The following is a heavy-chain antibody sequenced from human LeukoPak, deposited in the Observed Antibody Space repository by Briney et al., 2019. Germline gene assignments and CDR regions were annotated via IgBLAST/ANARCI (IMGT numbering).Heavy chain of an antibody. Sequence: SETLSLTCTVSGGSISSYYWSWIRHPAGKGLEWIGRIYTSGSTNYNPSLKSRVTISVDKSKNQFSLKLSSVTAADTAVYYCARDAVGATSYYYYMDVWGKGTTVTVSS. J-gene: IGHJ6*03. CDR2: IYTSGST. CDR1: GGSISSYY. V-gene: IGHV4-4*07. CDR3: ARDAVGATSYYYYMDV. D-gene: IGHD1-26*01.